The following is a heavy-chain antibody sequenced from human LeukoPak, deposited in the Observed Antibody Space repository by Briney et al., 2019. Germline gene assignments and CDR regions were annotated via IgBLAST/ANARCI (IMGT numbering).Heavy chain of an antibody. J-gene: IGHJ6*03. V-gene: IGHV3-48*01. CDR1: GFTFSSYS. D-gene: IGHD6-13*01. Sequence: GGSLRLSCAASGFTFSSYSMNWVRQAPGKGLEWVSYISSSSSTIYYADSVKGRFTISRDNAKNSLYLQMNRLRAEDTAVYYCARDFTPVQQLGPYYYYYYMDVWGKGTTVTVSS. CDR3: ARDFTPVQQLGPYYYYYYMDV. CDR2: ISSSSSTI.